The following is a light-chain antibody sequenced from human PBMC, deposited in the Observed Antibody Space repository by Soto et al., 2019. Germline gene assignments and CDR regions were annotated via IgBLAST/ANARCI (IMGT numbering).Light chain of an antibody. CDR2: SSN. V-gene: IGLV1-47*02. CDR3: SSYAVTNIFV. J-gene: IGLJ1*01. CDR1: KCNIGSNY. Sequence: QSVLTQPPSVSGTPGQRVTISCSGTKCNIGSNYLYWYQQFPGTAPKLLIYSSNQRPSGVPDRFSGSKSGTSASLAITGLRSEDEADYYCSSYAVTNIFVCGTGTKLTVL.